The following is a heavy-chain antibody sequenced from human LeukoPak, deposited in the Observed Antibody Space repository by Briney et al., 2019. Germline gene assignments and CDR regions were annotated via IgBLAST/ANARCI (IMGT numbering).Heavy chain of an antibody. CDR2: ISSNGGST. CDR3: ARDTSLLWFGELLN. V-gene: IGHV3-64*01. Sequence: SGGSLRLSCAASGFTFSSYAMRWVRQAPGKGLEYVSAISSNGGSTYYANSVKGRFTISRDNSKNTLYLQMGSLRAEDMAVYYCARDTSLLWFGELLNWGQGTLVTVSS. D-gene: IGHD3-10*01. J-gene: IGHJ4*02. CDR1: GFTFSSYA.